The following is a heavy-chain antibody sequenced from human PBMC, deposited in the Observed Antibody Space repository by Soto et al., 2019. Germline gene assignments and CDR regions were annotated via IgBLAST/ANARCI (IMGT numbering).Heavy chain of an antibody. J-gene: IGHJ5*02. CDR3: AYNEVELVAGVPLGTTRFSS. CDR1: GFSLTTGGVS. V-gene: IGHV2-5*02. D-gene: IGHD6-19*01. Sequence: QITLKESGPTVVKPTQTLTLTCTFSGFSLTTGGVSVGWIRQPPGKALEWFAVIYRDDDKRYSPSLRSSLVITRDPSRNPVVLTFTNMYPVDTATYFCAYNEVELVAGVPLGTTRFSSCGPGALVTVSS. CDR2: IYRDDDK.